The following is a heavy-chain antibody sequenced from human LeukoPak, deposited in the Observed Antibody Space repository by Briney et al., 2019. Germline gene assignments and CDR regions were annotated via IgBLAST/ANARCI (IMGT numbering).Heavy chain of an antibody. CDR3: ARHQSHYDSSGNYGWFDS. J-gene: IGHJ5*01. CDR1: GFNFTAYW. D-gene: IGHD3-22*01. V-gene: IGHV5-51*01. Sequence: GESLKISCKGSGFNFTAYWIAWVRQMPGKGLEWMGISHPINSDTKYSPSFQGQVTISADKSSSTAYLQWNSLKASDTAMYYCARHQSHYDSSGNYGWFDSWGQGTLVTVSP. CDR2: SHPINSDT.